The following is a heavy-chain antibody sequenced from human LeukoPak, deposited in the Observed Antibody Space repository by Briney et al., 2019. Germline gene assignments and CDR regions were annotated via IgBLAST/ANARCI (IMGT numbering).Heavy chain of an antibody. D-gene: IGHD6-13*01. CDR2: MNPNSGNT. CDR1: GYTFTSYD. V-gene: IGHV1-8*01. Sequence: ASVKVSCKASGYTFTSYDINWVRQATRQGLEWMGWMNPNSGNTGYAQKFQGRVTMTRNTSISTAYMELSSLRSEDTAVYYCARGHSSSWSHIDYWGQGTLVTVSS. CDR3: ARGHSSSWSHIDY. J-gene: IGHJ4*02.